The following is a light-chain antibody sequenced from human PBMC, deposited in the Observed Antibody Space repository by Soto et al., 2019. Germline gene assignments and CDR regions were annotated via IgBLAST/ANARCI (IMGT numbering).Light chain of an antibody. V-gene: IGKV3-15*01. J-gene: IGKJ4*01. Sequence: EIVMTQSPATLSVSPGERATLSCRASQSVSSNLVWYQQKPGQVPRLLIYGASTRATGFPARFSGSGSGTEFTLTISSLQSEDFAVYYCQQYNVWPLTFGGGTKVEIK. CDR1: QSVSSN. CDR3: QQYNVWPLT. CDR2: GAS.